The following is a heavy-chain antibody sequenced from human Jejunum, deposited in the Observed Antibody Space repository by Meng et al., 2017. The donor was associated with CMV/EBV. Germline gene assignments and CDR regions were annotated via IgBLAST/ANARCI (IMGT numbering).Heavy chain of an antibody. CDR2: IRGSNGDT. D-gene: IGHD4-17*01. CDR3: TKKSHYGDYTQWFDP. Sequence: GFTFGGDARTWVRQARGKGLEWVSTIRGSNGDTYYADSVKGRFTISRDNSMSMLYLQMDSLRAEDTALYYCTKKSHYGDYTQWFDPWGQGTLVTVSS. J-gene: IGHJ5*02. CDR1: GFTFGGDA. V-gene: IGHV3-23*01.